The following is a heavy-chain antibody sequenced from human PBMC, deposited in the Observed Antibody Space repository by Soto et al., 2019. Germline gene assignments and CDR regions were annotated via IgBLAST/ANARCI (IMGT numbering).Heavy chain of an antibody. Sequence: ASVKVSCKASGYTFTGYYIHWVRQGPGQGLDWMGWINPNSGGTNYAQKFQGWVTMTRDTSISTAYMELSRLRSDDTAVYYCAREIAAAGTVTWAPYGMDVWGQGTTVTVSS. CDR3: AREIAAAGTVTWAPYGMDV. CDR2: INPNSGGT. J-gene: IGHJ6*02. V-gene: IGHV1-2*04. CDR1: GYTFTGYY. D-gene: IGHD6-13*01.